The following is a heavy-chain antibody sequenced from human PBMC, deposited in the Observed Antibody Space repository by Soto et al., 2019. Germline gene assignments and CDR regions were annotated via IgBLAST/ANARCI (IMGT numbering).Heavy chain of an antibody. CDR3: ARDQGTSSSWGLNYYYGMDV. CDR1: GCSISSYY. D-gene: IGHD6-13*01. J-gene: IGHJ6*02. CDR2: IYYSGST. V-gene: IGHV4-59*01. Sequence: XETLSLTCAVSGCSISSYYWSWSRQPPGKGLDWIGYIYYSGSTNYNPSLKSRVTISVDTSKNQFSLKLSSVTAADTAVYYCARDQGTSSSWGLNYYYGMDVWGQGTTVTVSS.